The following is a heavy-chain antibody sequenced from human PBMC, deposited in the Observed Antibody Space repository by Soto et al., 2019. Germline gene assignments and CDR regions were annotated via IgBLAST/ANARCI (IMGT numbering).Heavy chain of an antibody. V-gene: IGHV3-66*01. D-gene: IGHD3-3*02. CDR1: GFSVSTNY. Sequence: GGSLRLSCAVSGFSVSTNYMSWVRQVPGKGLEWVSLIYSGDITYYADSVKGRFTISRDNSENTLYLHMSSLKAEDTAVYYCARARLSHSIFGVIQGSDGFDPWGQGTLVTVS. J-gene: IGHJ5*02. CDR2: IYSGDIT. CDR3: ARARLSHSIFGVIQGSDGFDP.